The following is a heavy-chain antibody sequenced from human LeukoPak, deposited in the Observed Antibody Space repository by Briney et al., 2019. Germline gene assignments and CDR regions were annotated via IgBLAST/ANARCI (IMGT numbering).Heavy chain of an antibody. D-gene: IGHD6-13*01. J-gene: IGHJ5*02. CDR1: GGSISSYY. CDR3: ARLVAAAGTLNWFDP. Sequence: SETLSLTCTVSGGSISSYYWSWIRQPPGKGLEWIGYIYYSRSTNYNPSLKSRVTISVDTSKNQLSLKLSSVTAADTAVYYCARLVAAAGTLNWFDPWGQGTLVTVSS. CDR2: IYYSRST. V-gene: IGHV4-59*08.